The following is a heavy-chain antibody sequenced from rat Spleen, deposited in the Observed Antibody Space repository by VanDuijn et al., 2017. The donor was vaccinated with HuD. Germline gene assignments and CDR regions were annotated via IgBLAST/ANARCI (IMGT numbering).Heavy chain of an antibody. D-gene: IGHD1-11*01. J-gene: IGHJ3*01. Sequence: EVQLVESGGGLVQPGRSLKLSCAASGFTFSNYGMHWIRQAPTKGLEWVASISPSGGSTYYRDSVKGRFTISRDNAKSTLYLQMDSLRSEDTATYYCATDSREGTTGPWFAYWGQGTLVTVSS. V-gene: IGHV5-19*01. CDR2: ISPSGGST. CDR3: ATDSREGTTGPWFAY. CDR1: GFTFSNYG.